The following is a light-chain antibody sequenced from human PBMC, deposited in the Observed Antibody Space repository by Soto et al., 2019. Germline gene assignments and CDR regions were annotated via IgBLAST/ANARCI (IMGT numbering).Light chain of an antibody. CDR1: QSVRSNF. CDR3: PQYGSSPRT. J-gene: IGKJ2*01. V-gene: IGKV3-20*01. CDR2: GAS. Sequence: EIVLTQSPGTLSLSPGERATLSCRASQSVRSNFLAWYQQKPGQSPRLLIYGASTRATGIPVRISGSGSGTDFTLTISGLEPEDFAAYYCPQYGSSPRTFGQGTKLAIK.